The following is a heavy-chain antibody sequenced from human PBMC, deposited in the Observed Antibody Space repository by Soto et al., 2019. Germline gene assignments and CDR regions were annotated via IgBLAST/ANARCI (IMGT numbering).Heavy chain of an antibody. V-gene: IGHV1-3*01. Sequence: QVQLVQSGAEVKKPGASVKVSCKASGYTFTSYAMHWVRQAPGQRLEWMGWINAGNGNTKYSQKFQGRVTITRDTSGSTAYMELSRLRSEDTAVYYCARGPGGPDGPGDYWGQGTLVTVSS. J-gene: IGHJ4*02. D-gene: IGHD2-15*01. CDR1: GYTFTSYA. CDR3: ARGPGGPDGPGDY. CDR2: INAGNGNT.